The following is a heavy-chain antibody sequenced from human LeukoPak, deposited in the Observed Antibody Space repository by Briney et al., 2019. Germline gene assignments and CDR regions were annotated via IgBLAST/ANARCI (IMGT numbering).Heavy chain of an antibody. CDR2: IYYSGST. D-gene: IGHD4-17*01. V-gene: IGHV4-39*07. CDR3: AGDYGDYYFDY. CDR1: GGSINSTSNY. J-gene: IGHJ4*02. Sequence: SVTLSLTCTVSGGSINSTSNYWGWIRQPPGKGLEWIGSIYYSGSTSYNPSLKSRATISVDTSKNQFSLKLSSVTAADTAVYFCAGDYGDYYFDYWGQGTLVTVSS.